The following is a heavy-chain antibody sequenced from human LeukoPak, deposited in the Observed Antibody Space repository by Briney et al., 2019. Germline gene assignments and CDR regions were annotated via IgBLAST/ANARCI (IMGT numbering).Heavy chain of an antibody. J-gene: IGHJ4*02. V-gene: IGHV4-4*02. Sequence: PSETLSLTCAVSGGSISSSNWWSWVRQPPGKGLEWIGEIYHSGSTNYNPSLKSRVTISVDKSKNQFSLKLSSVTAADTAVYYCARVAIEDVITFGGVIAHFDYWGQGTLVTVSS. CDR2: IYHSGST. CDR1: GGSISSSNW. CDR3: ARVAIEDVITFGGVIAHFDY. D-gene: IGHD3-16*02.